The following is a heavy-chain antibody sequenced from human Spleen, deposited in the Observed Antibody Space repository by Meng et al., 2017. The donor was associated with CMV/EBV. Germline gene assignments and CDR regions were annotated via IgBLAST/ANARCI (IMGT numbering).Heavy chain of an antibody. J-gene: IGHJ3*01. CDR2: ITGDSTYK. D-gene: IGHD3-3*01. V-gene: IGHV3-21*01. CDR3: ARDSDDYDFWSAYYTDAFDF. Sequence: GESLKISCAASGFTFGSHSMNWVRQAPGKGLEWVSSITGDSTYKHYADSLKGRFTISRDNAKNSLYLQMNSLRAEDTAVYYCARDSDDYDFWSAYYTDAFDFWGQGTMVTVSS. CDR1: GFTFGSHS.